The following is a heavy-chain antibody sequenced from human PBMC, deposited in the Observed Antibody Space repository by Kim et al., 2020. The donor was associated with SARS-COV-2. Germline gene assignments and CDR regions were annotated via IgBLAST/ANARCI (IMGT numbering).Heavy chain of an antibody. D-gene: IGHD3-10*01. CDR3: ARDLWFGENPRFDP. V-gene: IGHV4-4*02. Sequence: NPSLKSRVTISVDKSKNQFSLKLSSVTAADTAVYYCARDLWFGENPRFDPWGQGTLVTVSS. J-gene: IGHJ5*02.